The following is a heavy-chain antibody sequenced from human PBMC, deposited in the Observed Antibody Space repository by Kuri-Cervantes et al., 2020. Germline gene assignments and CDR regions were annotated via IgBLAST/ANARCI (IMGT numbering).Heavy chain of an antibody. CDR2: IKQDGSEK. D-gene: IGHD3-3*01. CDR3: ARIKILEWPYYYYYMDV. Sequence: GESLKISCAASGFTFSSYWMSWVRQAPGKGLEWVANIKQDGSEKYYVDSVKGRFTISRDNAKNTLYLQMNSLRDEDTAVYYCARIKILEWPYYYYYMDVWGKGTTVTVSS. J-gene: IGHJ6*03. CDR1: GFTFSSYW. V-gene: IGHV3-7*03.